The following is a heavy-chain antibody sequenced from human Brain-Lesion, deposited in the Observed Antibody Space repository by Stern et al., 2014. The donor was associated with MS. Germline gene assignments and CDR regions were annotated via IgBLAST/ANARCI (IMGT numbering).Heavy chain of an antibody. CDR1: GFTFDDYA. Sequence: VQLVQSGGDLVQPGRSLRLSCAAFGFTFDDYAMHWVRQAPGKGLEWVAGITWNSGPNCYADSVKGRFTPSSDNSHKSLYLQMNSLRPEDTALYYCARDITGSSAYFAYWGQGTLVTVSS. CDR2: ITWNSGPN. CDR3: ARDITGSSAYFAY. J-gene: IGHJ4*02. V-gene: IGHV3-9*01. D-gene: IGHD1-14*01.